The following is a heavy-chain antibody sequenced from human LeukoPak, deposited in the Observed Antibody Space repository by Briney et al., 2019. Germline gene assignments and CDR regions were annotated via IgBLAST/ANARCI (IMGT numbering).Heavy chain of an antibody. V-gene: IGHV1-18*04. J-gene: IGHJ4*02. Sequence: ASVKVSCKASGYTFTSYGISWVRQAPGQGLEWMGWTSAYNGNTNYAQKLQGRVTMTTDTSTSTAYMELRSLRSDDTAVYYCARDADTAMVKGVWVYWGQGTLVTVSS. CDR2: TSAYNGNT. CDR3: ARDADTAMVKGVWVY. CDR1: GYTFTSYG. D-gene: IGHD5-18*01.